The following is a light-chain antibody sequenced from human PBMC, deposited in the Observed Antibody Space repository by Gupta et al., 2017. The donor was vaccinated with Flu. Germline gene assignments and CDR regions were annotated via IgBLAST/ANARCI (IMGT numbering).Light chain of an antibody. CDR1: EGISNY. CDR2: GAS. CDR3: QQDNNYPFI. J-gene: IGKJ4*01. V-gene: IGKV1-16*02. Sequence: DIQMTQSPSSLSASVGDRVTITCRANEGISNYLAWFQQKPGKAPKSLIYGASNLQSGAPSKFSGSGSGTNFTLTITSLQPEDFAVYYCQQDNNYPFIFGGGTKVEIK.